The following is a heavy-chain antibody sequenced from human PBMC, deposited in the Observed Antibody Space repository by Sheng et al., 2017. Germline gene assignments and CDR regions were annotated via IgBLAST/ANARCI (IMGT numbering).Heavy chain of an antibody. Sequence: QVQLQQWGAGLLRPSETLSLTCAVYGGSFSGYYWSWIRQPPGKGLEWIGEINHSGSTNYNPSLKSRVTISVDTSKNQFSLKLSSVTAADTAVYYCARGSSIMSYDSSGYYFDYWGQGTLVTVSS. D-gene: IGHD3-22*01. CDR1: GGSFSGYY. V-gene: IGHV4-34*01. CDR2: INHSGST. CDR3: ARGSSIMSYDSSGYYFDY. J-gene: IGHJ4*02.